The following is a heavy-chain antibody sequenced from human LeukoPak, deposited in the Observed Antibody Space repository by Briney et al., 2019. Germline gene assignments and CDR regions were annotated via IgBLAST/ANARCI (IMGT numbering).Heavy chain of an antibody. V-gene: IGHV5-51*01. CDR3: ARQGTAPFDY. Sequence: GEPLKISCKGSGYSFNTYWIAWVRQMPGKGLEWMGMIFPGESNIRYSPSFQGHVTISADKSTNTAYLQWSSLQASDSAIYYCARQGTAPFDYWGQGTLVTVSS. CDR1: GYSFNTYW. D-gene: IGHD2-21*02. CDR2: IFPGESNI. J-gene: IGHJ4*02.